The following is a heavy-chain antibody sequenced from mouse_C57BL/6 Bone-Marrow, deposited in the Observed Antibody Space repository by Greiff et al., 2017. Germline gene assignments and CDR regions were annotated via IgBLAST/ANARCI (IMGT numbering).Heavy chain of an antibody. CDR3: ERDCDYDEEFAY. V-gene: IGHV1-69*01. CDR2: IDPSDSYT. CDR1: GYTFTSYW. Sequence: QVQLQQPGAELVMPGASVKLSCKASGYTFTSYWMHWVKLRPGQGLEWIGEIDPSDSYTNYNQKFKGKSTLTVDKSSSTAYMQLSSLTSEDSAVDYCERDCDYDEEFAYWGQGTLVTVSA. D-gene: IGHD2-4*01. J-gene: IGHJ3*01.